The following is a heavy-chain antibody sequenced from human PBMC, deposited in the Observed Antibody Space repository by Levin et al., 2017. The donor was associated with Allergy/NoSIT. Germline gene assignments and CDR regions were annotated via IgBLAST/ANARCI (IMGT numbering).Heavy chain of an antibody. CDR2: ISPRSDYI. J-gene: IGHJ2*01. D-gene: IGHD3-22*01. CDR3: SRDPVTYHYGSSGSYAYWYFDL. V-gene: IGHV3-21*01. CDR1: GFSSNTYS. Sequence: GESLKISCAASGFSSNTYSMNWVRQAPGKGLEWVSSISPRSDYIYYADSMKGRFTISRDNAKNSLFLQMNSLRAEDTAVYYCSRDPVTYHYGSSGSYAYWYFDLWGRGTRVDVSS.